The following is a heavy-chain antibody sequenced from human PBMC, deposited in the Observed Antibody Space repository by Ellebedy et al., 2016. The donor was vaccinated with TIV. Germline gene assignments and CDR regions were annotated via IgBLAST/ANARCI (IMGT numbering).Heavy chain of an antibody. J-gene: IGHJ4*02. V-gene: IGHV1-46*01. CDR3: AREGVVTRDFDY. CDR2: INPSSGST. Sequence: ASVKVSCXASGYTFTSNYLHWVRQAPGQGLEWMGIINPSSGSTRYAQGTRYVQKFQGRVTMTRDTSTSTVYMQLSSLTSEDTAVYYCAREGVVTRDFDYWGQGTLVTVSS. D-gene: IGHD4-23*01. CDR1: GYTFTSNY.